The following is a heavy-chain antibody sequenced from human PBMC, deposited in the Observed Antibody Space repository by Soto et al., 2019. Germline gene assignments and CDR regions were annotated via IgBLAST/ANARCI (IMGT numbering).Heavy chain of an antibody. CDR1: GFTFSSYG. D-gene: IGHD3-22*01. J-gene: IGHJ4*02. Sequence: HPGGSLRLSCAASGFTFSSYGMHWVRQAPGKGLEWVAVISYDGSNKYYADSVKGRFTISRDNSKNTLYLQMNSLRAEDTAVYYCAKLHAPENYYDSSYWGQGALVTVSS. CDR3: AKLHAPENYYDSSY. V-gene: IGHV3-30*18. CDR2: ISYDGSNK.